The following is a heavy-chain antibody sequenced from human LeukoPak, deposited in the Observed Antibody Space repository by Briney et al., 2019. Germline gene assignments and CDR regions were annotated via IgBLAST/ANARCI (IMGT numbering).Heavy chain of an antibody. D-gene: IGHD2-2*01. J-gene: IGHJ4*02. CDR1: GGSISSYY. V-gene: IGHV4-59*01. CDR3: ARSTYCSSTSCHVVTAIDY. Sequence: SETLSLTCTVSGGSISSYYWSWIRQPPGKGLEWIGYIYYSGSSNYNPSLKSRVTISVDTSKNQFSLKLSSVTAADTAVYYCARSTYCSSTSCHVVTAIDYWGQGTLVTVSS. CDR2: IYYSGSS.